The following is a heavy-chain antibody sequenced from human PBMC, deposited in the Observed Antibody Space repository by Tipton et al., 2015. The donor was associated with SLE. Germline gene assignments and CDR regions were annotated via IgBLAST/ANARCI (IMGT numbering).Heavy chain of an antibody. CDR3: ARGFSSNWYLDS. CDR1: GYSISSGYY. Sequence: LRLSCVVSGYSISSGYYWGWIRQPPGKGLEWIGEIYHSGSTNYNPSLKSRVTISVDKSKNQFSLKLSSVTAADTAVYYCARGFSSNWYLDSWGQGTLVTVSS. J-gene: IGHJ4*02. D-gene: IGHD6-13*01. V-gene: IGHV4-38-2*01. CDR2: IYHSGST.